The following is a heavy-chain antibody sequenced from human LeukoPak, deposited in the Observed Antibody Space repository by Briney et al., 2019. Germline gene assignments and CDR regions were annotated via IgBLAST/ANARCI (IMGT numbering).Heavy chain of an antibody. CDR2: IFYNGGP. CDR3: ASYSGIYSAFEI. Sequence: PSETLSLTCTASGDSITNSNYYWGWVRHSPGRGLEWLGNIFYNGGPYYNPSFKSRVVISVDTSKNHFSLTLNAVTAADTAVYHCASYSGIYSAFEIWSQGTLVTVSS. CDR1: GDSITNSNYY. J-gene: IGHJ3*02. V-gene: IGHV4-39*07. D-gene: IGHD1-26*01.